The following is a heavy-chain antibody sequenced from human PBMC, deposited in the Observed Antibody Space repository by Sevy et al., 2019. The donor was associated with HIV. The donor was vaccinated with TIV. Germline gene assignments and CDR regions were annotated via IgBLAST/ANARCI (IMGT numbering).Heavy chain of an antibody. J-gene: IGHJ6*02. Sequence: GGSLRLSCAASGFTSSSYSMNWVRQAPGKGLEWVSYISSSSSTLYYADSVKGRFTISRDNAKNSLYLQMNSLRAEDTAVYYCARDQLRYFDWLSTSYYYGMDVWGQGTTVTVSS. CDR2: ISSSSSTL. V-gene: IGHV3-48*01. CDR3: ARDQLRYFDWLSTSYYYGMDV. CDR1: GFTSSSYS. D-gene: IGHD3-9*01.